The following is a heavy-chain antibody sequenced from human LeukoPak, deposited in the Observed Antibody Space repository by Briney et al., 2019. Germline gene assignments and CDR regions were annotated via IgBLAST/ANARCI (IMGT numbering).Heavy chain of an antibody. V-gene: IGHV4-39*01. J-gene: IGHJ4*01. CDR2: IYSSGTT. D-gene: IGHD3-10*01. CDR1: GDSISSTSYY. CDR3: ASRVYGLGSFNY. Sequence: KPSETLSLTCTVSGDSISSTSYYWDWIRQPPGKGLEWIGSIYSSGTTYYNPSLESRVTISVDTSKNQFSLKVSSVTAADTAVYYCASRVYGLGSFNYWGQGTLVTVPS.